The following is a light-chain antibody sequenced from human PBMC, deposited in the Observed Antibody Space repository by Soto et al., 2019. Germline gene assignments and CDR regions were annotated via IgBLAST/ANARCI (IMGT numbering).Light chain of an antibody. CDR3: CSYAGRV. CDR1: SSDVGSYNL. Sequence: QSALTQPASVSGSPGQSITISCTGTSSDVGSYNLVSWYQQHPGKAPKLMIYDVSKRPSGVSNRFSGSKSGNTASLTISGLQAEDEADYYCCSYAGRVFGGGTKLTVL. CDR2: DVS. J-gene: IGLJ2*01. V-gene: IGLV2-23*02.